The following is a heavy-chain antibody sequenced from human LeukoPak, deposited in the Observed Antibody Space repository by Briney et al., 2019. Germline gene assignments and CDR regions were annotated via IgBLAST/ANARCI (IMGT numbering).Heavy chain of an antibody. CDR1: GGSISSSNW. D-gene: IGHD1-26*01. J-gene: IGHJ2*01. Sequence: PSETLSLTCAVSGGSISSSNWWSWVRQPPGKGLEWIGEIYHSGSTNYNPSLKSRVTISVDKSKNQFSLKLSSVTAADTAVYYCATSHELLENYWYFDLWGRGTLVTVSS. CDR3: ATSHELLENYWYFDL. CDR2: IYHSGST. V-gene: IGHV4-4*02.